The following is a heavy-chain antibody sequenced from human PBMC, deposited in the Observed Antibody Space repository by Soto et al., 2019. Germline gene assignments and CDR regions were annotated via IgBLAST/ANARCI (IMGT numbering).Heavy chain of an antibody. J-gene: IGHJ4*02. CDR1: GYAFTTYG. V-gene: IGHV1-18*01. CDR3: ARGRYGDY. Sequence: QVHLVQSGAEVKKPGASVKVSCKGSGYAFTTYGITWVRQAPGQGLEWMGWISAHNGNTNYAQKLQGRVTVPRETSTRAADMRLRRLRSDGTAVYYCARGRYGDYWRQGARVTVSS. CDR2: ISAHNGNT. D-gene: IGHD1-1*01.